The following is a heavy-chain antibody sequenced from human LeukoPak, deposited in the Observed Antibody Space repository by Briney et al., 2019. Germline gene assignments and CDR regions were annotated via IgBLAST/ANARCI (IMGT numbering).Heavy chain of an antibody. J-gene: IGHJ4*02. CDR2: INWDGITT. V-gene: IGHV3-43*01. Sequence: GGSLRLSCAASGFTFSSYEMNWVRQAPGKGLEWVSLINWDGITTYYADSVKGRFTISRDNSKNSLYLQMNSLRIEDTALYYCVKASSGWYAALDYWGQGTLVTVSS. D-gene: IGHD6-19*01. CDR1: GFTFSSYE. CDR3: VKASSGWYAALDY.